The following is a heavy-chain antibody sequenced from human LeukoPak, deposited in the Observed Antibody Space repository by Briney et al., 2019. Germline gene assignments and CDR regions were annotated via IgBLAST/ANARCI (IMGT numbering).Heavy chain of an antibody. CDR3: ARAQYTYGLGNAFDI. J-gene: IGHJ3*02. V-gene: IGHV5-51*01. D-gene: IGHD5-18*01. Sequence: GESLKISCKGSGYSFTSYWIGWVRQMPGKGLEWMGIISPGDSDTRYSPSFPGQVTISADKSITTAFLRWSSLKASDTAMYYCARAQYTYGLGNAFDIWGQGTMVTVSS. CDR2: ISPGDSDT. CDR1: GYSFTSYW.